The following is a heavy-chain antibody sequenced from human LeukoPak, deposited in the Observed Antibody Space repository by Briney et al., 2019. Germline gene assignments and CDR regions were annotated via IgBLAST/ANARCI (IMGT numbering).Heavy chain of an antibody. D-gene: IGHD4-17*01. CDR1: GGTFSSYA. V-gene: IGHV1-69*04. Sequence: SVKVSCKASGGTFSSYAISWVRQAPGQGLEWMGRIIPILGIANYAQKFQGRVTITADKSTSTAYMELSSLRSEDTAVYYRARVNDYGDYVGFDYWGQGTLVTVSS. CDR2: IIPILGIA. J-gene: IGHJ4*02. CDR3: ARVNDYGDYVGFDY.